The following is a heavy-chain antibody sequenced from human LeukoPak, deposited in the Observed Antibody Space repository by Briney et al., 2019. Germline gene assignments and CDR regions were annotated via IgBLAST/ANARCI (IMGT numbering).Heavy chain of an antibody. CDR3: ARGRAAGTFLSLDAFDI. CDR1: GFTFSRYA. D-gene: IGHD3-10*01. V-gene: IGHV3-30*04. CDR2: ISFDGSDK. J-gene: IGHJ3*02. Sequence: GRALRLSCAASGFTFSRYAIHWVRQAPGKGLEWVTVISFDGSDKYYADSVKGRFTISRDNSQNTVYLQMSSLRAEDTAVYLCARGRAAGTFLSLDAFDIWGQGTMVTVSS.